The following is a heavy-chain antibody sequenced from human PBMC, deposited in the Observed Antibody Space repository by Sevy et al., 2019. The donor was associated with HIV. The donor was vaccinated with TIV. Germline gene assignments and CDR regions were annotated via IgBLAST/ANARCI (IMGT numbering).Heavy chain of an antibody. J-gene: IGHJ4*02. CDR3: ALGGYYYDSSGYYTLDY. V-gene: IGHV3-23*01. D-gene: IGHD3-22*01. CDR1: GSTFSSYA. CDR2: ISGSGGST. Sequence: GGSLRLSCAASGSTFSSYAMNWVRQGPGKGLEWVSGISGSGGSTYYADSVKGRFTISKDISKNTLYLQMNSLRAEDTALYYCALGGYYYDSSGYYTLDYWGQGTRVTVSS.